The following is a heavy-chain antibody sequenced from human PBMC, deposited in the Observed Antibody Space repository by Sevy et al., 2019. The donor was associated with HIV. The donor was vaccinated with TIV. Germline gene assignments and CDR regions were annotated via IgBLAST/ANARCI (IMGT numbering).Heavy chain of an antibody. J-gene: IGHJ4*02. CDR3: ARDRWELLHNYFDY. D-gene: IGHD1-26*01. Sequence: QSQTLSLTCAISGYSVSSNSATWNWIRQSPSRGLEWLGRTYYRSKWYNDYAVSVKSRITINPDTSKNQFSLQLNSVTPEDTAVYYCARDRWELLHNYFDYWGQGTLVTVSS. CDR2: TYYRSKWYN. V-gene: IGHV6-1*01. CDR1: GYSVSSNSAT.